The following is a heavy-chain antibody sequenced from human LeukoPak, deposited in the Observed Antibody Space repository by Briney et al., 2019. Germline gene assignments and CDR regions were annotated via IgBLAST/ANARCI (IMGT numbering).Heavy chain of an antibody. V-gene: IGHV4-4*02. J-gene: IGHJ4*02. CDR2: MYEGGSP. D-gene: IGHD3-16*01. CDR3: ARGIGAADF. CDR1: SSYIGSRNW. Sequence: ASETLSLTCTVSSSYIGSRNWWSWVRPPPGKGLHWIGEMYEGGSPKYNPSLKSRVTMSVDKSKNLFSLKLASVTAADTAVYYCARGIGAADFWGRGTLVTVSS.